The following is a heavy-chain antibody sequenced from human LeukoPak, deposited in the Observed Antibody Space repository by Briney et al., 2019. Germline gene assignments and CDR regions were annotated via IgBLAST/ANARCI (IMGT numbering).Heavy chain of an antibody. CDR2: INHSGSS. V-gene: IGHV4-34*01. Sequence: SETLSLTCAVYGGSFSGYYWSWIRQPPGKGLEWIGEINHSGSSNYNPSLKSRVTISVDTSKNQFSLKLSSVTAADTAVYYCARGPSYFDYWGQGTLVTVSS. CDR3: ARGPSYFDY. J-gene: IGHJ4*02. CDR1: GGSFSGYY.